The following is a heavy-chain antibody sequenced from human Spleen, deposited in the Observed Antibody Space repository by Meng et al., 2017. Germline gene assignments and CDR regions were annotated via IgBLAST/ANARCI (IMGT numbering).Heavy chain of an antibody. Sequence: SVKVSCKASGGTFSTYGISWVRQAPGQGLEWMGEIIPMYGTAIYADNFRDRITLMADESTSTVHMELSSLRSDDTAVYFCARGPPHSSSWTNWFDPWGQGTLVTVSS. CDR1: GGTFSTYG. CDR2: IIPMYGTA. CDR3: ARGPPHSSSWTNWFDP. D-gene: IGHD6-13*01. J-gene: IGHJ5*02. V-gene: IGHV1-69*13.